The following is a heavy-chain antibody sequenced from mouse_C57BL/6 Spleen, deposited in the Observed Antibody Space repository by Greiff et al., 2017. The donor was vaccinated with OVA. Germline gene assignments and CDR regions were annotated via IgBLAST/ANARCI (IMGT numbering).Heavy chain of an antibody. CDR2: INPNNGGT. J-gene: IGHJ3*01. CDR1: GYTFTDYN. CDR3: ASRSYYCGSNYGSWFAY. D-gene: IGHD1-1*01. V-gene: IGHV1-18*01. Sequence: EVQLQQSGPELVKPGASVKIPCKASGYTFTDYNMDWVKQSHGKSLEWIGDINPNNGGTIYNQKFKGKATLTVDKSSSTAYMELRSLTSEGTAVYYCASRSYYCGSNYGSWFAYWGQGTLVTVSA.